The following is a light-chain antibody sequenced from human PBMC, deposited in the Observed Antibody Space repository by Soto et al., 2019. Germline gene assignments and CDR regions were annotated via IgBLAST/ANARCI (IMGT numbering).Light chain of an antibody. V-gene: IGKV1-5*03. J-gene: IGKJ1*01. CDR2: KAS. Sequence: DIQMTQSPSTLSASVGDRVTITCRASQSISSWLAWYQQKPGKAPKLLIYKASSLESGVPSRFSGSGSGTEFTLTIRSLQPDDFATYYCKQYNRLWTCGQGTKVDIK. CDR1: QSISSW. CDR3: KQYNRLWT.